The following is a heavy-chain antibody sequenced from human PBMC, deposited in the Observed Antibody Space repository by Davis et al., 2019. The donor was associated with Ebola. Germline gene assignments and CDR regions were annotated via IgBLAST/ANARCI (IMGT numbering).Heavy chain of an antibody. CDR1: VYTFIRYA. CDR2: ISAYYGNT. Sequence: SVTVSRQASVYTFIRYAMHWVRQPPGQRLEWMGWISAYYGNTNYAQKLQGRVTMTTDTSTSTAYMELRSMGSDDTAVYYRARTEYSSSSYAYWGQETLVTVSS. V-gene: IGHV1-18*01. D-gene: IGHD6-6*01. J-gene: IGHJ4*02. CDR3: ARTEYSSSSYAY.